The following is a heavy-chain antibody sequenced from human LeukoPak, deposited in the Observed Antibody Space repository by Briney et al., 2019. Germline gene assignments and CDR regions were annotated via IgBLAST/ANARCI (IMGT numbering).Heavy chain of an antibody. J-gene: IGHJ5*02. Sequence: GGSLRLSCAASGFIFGSYAMSWVRQAPGKGLEWVSAISGSGGSTYYADSVKGRFTISRDNSKNTLYLQMNSLRAEDTAVYYSPKDDLTYYYGSGSSGTWGQGTLVTVSS. V-gene: IGHV3-23*01. D-gene: IGHD3-10*01. CDR2: ISGSGGST. CDR3: PKDDLTYYYGSGSSGT. CDR1: GFIFGSYA.